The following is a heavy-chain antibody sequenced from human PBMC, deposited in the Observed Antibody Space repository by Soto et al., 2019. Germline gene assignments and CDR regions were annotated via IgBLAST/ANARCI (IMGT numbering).Heavy chain of an antibody. D-gene: IGHD6-19*01. J-gene: IGHJ4*02. CDR2: ISSGSSSI. V-gene: IGHV3-21*02. CDR3: ARALSSLIAVPAY. Sequence: EVQLLEVGGGLVKPGGSLRRSCAASGVTFSSYSMTWVRQAPGKGLECVSSISSGSSSIYYADSVKGRFTISRDNAKNSLYLQMNSLRAEDTAVYYCARALSSLIAVPAYWGQGTLVTVSS. CDR1: GVTFSSYS.